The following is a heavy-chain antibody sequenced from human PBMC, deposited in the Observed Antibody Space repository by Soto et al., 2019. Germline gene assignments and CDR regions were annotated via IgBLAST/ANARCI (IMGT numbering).Heavy chain of an antibody. Sequence: QVQLQESGPGLVKPSETLSLTCTVSGGSISTAVMYWSWIRQHPGKGLEWIGYVFYTGVTYYNPSLKSRVTISVDTSENQFSLKLTSVTAADTAIYYCARSRGSSKPYFYDYWGQGTLVTVSS. V-gene: IGHV4-31*03. CDR3: ARSRGSSKPYFYDY. J-gene: IGHJ4*02. D-gene: IGHD1-26*01. CDR2: VFYTGVT. CDR1: GGSISTAVMY.